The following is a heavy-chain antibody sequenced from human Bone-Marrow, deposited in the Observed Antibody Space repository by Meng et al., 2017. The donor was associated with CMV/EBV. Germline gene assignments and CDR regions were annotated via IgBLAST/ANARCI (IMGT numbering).Heavy chain of an antibody. J-gene: IGHJ4*02. D-gene: IGHD3-22*01. Sequence: GESLKISCAASGFTFSSYWMSWVRQAPGKGLEWVANIKQDGSEKYYVDSVKGRFTISRDNAKNSLYLQMNSLRAEDTAVYYCASGMWLPFDYWGQGTLVTVSS. V-gene: IGHV3-7*01. CDR1: GFTFSSYW. CDR3: ASGMWLPFDY. CDR2: IKQDGSEK.